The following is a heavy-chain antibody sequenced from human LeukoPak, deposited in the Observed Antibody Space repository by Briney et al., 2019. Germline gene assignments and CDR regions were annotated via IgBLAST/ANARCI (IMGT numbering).Heavy chain of an antibody. D-gene: IGHD1-26*01. CDR2: INPNSGGS. V-gene: IGHV1-2*02. CDR1: GYTFTGYY. CDR3: ARERSSGSYFSY. Sequence: ASVKVSCKASGYTFTGYYMHWVRQAPGQGLEWMGWINPNSGGSNYAQKFQGRVTMTRDTSISTAYMELSRLRSDDTAVYYCARERSSGSYFSYWSQGTLVTVSS. J-gene: IGHJ4*02.